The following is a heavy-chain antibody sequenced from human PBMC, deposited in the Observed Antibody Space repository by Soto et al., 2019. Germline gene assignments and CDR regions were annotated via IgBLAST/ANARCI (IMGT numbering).Heavy chain of an antibody. J-gene: IGHJ4*02. V-gene: IGHV3-23*01. CDR1: GSTFSSFG. CDR3: VKDVGYGFILFDY. Sequence: PGGSLRLSCIASGSTFSSFGMTWVRQAPGKGLEWVSTVNGGGDSTHYADSVKGRFSIFRDNSKNTVYLQMNSLRAEDAAIYYCVKDVGYGFILFDYWGQGTLVTVSS. D-gene: IGHD3-16*01. CDR2: VNGGGDST.